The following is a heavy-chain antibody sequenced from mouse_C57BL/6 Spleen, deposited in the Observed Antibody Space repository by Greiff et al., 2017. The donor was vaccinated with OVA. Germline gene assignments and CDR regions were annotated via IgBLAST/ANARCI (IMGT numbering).Heavy chain of an antibody. D-gene: IGHD2-2*01. CDR1: GYTFTSYW. CDR3: ARLLSTMVTTGFAY. Sequence: VKLMESGAELVKPGASVKLSCKASGYTFTSYWMHWVKQRPGQGLEWIGMIHPNSGSTNYNEKFKSKATLTVDKSSSTAYMQLSSLTSEDSAVYYCARLLSTMVTTGFAYWGQGTLVTVSA. CDR2: IHPNSGST. V-gene: IGHV1-64*01. J-gene: IGHJ3*01.